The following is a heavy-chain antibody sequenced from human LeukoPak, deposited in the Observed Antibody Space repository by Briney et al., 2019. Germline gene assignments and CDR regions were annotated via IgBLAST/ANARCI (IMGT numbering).Heavy chain of an antibody. CDR2: ISGSGGST. Sequence: GGSLRLSCAASGFTFSSYAMHWVRQAPGKGLEWVSAISGSGGSTYYAASVKGRFTISRDNSKNTLYLQMNSLRAGDTAVYYCAKGIDYGDYFDYWGQGTLVTVSS. CDR3: AKGIDYGDYFDY. CDR1: GFTFSSYA. D-gene: IGHD4-17*01. J-gene: IGHJ4*02. V-gene: IGHV3-23*01.